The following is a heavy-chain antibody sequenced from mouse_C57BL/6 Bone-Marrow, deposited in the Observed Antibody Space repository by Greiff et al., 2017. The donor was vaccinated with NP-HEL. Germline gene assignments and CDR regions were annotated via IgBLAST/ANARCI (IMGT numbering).Heavy chain of an antibody. CDR1: GYTFTSYW. CDR2: IDPSDSET. Sequence: QVQLQQPGAELVRPGSSVKLSCKASGYTFTSYWMHWVKQRPIQGLEWIGNIDPSDSETHYNQKFKDKATLTVDKSSSTAYMQLSSLTSEDAAVYYCARGYYWYFDVWGTGTTVTVSS. J-gene: IGHJ1*03. CDR3: ARGYYWYFDV. V-gene: IGHV1-52*01.